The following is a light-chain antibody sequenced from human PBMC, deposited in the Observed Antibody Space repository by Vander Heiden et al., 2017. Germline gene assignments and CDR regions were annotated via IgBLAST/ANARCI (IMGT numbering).Light chain of an antibody. CDR1: SSNIGTNV. CDR3: AAWDDSLNGWV. CDR2: INN. J-gene: IGLJ3*02. V-gene: IGLV1-44*01. Sequence: SLLPHPPSASRPPAHPVTIPCSGSSSNIGTNVVPWYQHLPGTAPKLLIYINNQRPSGVPDRFSGSKSGTSASLAISGLVSEDEAHYYCAAWDDSLNGWVFGGGTKVTVL.